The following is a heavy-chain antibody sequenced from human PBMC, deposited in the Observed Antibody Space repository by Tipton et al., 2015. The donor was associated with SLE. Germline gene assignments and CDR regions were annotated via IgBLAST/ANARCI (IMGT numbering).Heavy chain of an antibody. CDR1: GFTFSSYG. CDR2: ISYDGSNV. CDR3: ARDSAPLVIEAAGTGYFQH. D-gene: IGHD6-13*01. V-gene: IGHV3-30*19. Sequence: RSLRLSCAASGFTFSSYGMHWVRQAPGKGLEWVAIISYDGSNVYYADSVKGRFTISRDNSKNTLYLEMNSLRPEDTAVYYCARDSAPLVIEAAGTGYFQHWGQGTLVTVSS. J-gene: IGHJ1*01.